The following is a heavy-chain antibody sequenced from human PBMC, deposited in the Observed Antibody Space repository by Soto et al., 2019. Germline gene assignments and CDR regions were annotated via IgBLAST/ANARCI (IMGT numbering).Heavy chain of an antibody. CDR3: AQRSPVRISTRYYGMDV. CDR1: GDTFSSYA. V-gene: IGHV1-69*01. CDR2: IIPIFGTA. Sequence: QVQLVQSGAEVKKPGSSVKVSCKASGDTFSSYAISWVRQAPGQGLEWMGGIIPIFGTANYAQKFQGRVTITADESTSTAYMELSSLRSEDTAVYYCAQRSPVRISTRYYGMDVWGQGTTVTVSS. J-gene: IGHJ6*02. D-gene: IGHD1-20*01.